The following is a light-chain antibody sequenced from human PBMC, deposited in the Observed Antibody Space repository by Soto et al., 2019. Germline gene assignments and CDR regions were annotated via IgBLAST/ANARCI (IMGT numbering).Light chain of an antibody. J-gene: IGKJ2*01. Sequence: DVQMTQSPSTLSASVGDRVTISCRASQDISSFLAWYQHKPGKAPKLLIYDASTLQTGVPSRFRGSGFGTEFTLTISGLQPDDIATYYCQQHDDYSHATFGQGTK. CDR1: QDISSF. V-gene: IGKV1-5*01. CDR3: QQHDDYSHAT. CDR2: DAS.